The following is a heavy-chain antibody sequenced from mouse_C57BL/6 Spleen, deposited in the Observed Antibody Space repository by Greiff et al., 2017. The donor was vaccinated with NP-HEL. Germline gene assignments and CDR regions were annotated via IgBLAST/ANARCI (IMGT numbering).Heavy chain of an antibody. D-gene: IGHD1-1*01. CDR3: ARGEGTLLLRLMDY. CDR2: INPSTGGT. V-gene: IGHV1-42*01. J-gene: IGHJ4*01. Sequence: VQLQQSGPELVKPGASVKISCKASGYSFTGYYMNWVKQSPEKSLEWIGEINPSTGGTTYNQKFKAKATLTVDKSSSTAYMQLKSLTSEDSAVYYCARGEGTLLLRLMDYWGQGTSVTVSS. CDR1: GYSFTGYY.